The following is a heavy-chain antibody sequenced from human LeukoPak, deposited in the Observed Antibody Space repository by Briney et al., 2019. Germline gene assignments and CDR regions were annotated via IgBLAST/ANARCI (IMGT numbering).Heavy chain of an antibody. CDR3: ARAGGGFHDH. CDR1: GDSVSSNSAT. CDR2: TYYRSNWIY. D-gene: IGHD1-26*01. J-gene: IGHJ5*02. Sequence: SQTLSLTCVISGDSVSSNSATWHWIRQSPSRGLEWLGRTYYRSNWIYEYAVSVKSRISINPDTSMNQFSLQLTSVTPEDTAVYYCARAGGGFHDHWGQEVLVTVSS. V-gene: IGHV6-1*01.